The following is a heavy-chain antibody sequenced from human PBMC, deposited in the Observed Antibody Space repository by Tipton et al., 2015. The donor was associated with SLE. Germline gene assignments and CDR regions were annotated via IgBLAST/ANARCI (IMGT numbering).Heavy chain of an antibody. CDR2: IYSGDRV. Sequence: GSLRLSCAASGFSFRSYGMSWVRQAPGRGPEWVSSIYSGDRVYYADSVKDRFSISRDNSKETLYLQMSSLKPEDTAIYHCARFGGIHFLYWGQGALVTVSS. CDR1: GFSFRSYG. D-gene: IGHD3-16*01. V-gene: IGHV3-23*03. CDR3: ARFGGIHFLY. J-gene: IGHJ4*02.